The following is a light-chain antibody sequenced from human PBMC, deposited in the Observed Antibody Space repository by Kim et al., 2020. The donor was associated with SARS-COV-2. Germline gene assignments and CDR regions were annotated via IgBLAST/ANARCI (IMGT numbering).Light chain of an antibody. V-gene: IGKV3-15*01. Sequence: PSVAPGERATLSCRASQIVGTNLAWYQQKPGQSPRLLIYGASTRATGVPGRFSGSGTGTEFTLTISSLQSEDFAVYYCQQYVSWMFGQGTKVDIK. CDR3: QQYVSWM. CDR1: QIVGTN. J-gene: IGKJ1*01. CDR2: GAS.